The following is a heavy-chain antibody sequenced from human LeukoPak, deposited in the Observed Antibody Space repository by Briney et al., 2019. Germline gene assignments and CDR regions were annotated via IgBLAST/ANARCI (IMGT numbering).Heavy chain of an antibody. D-gene: IGHD2-8*01. CDR3: ARDCSNSLCYADY. Sequence: GSLRLSCSASGXTFSTYWMTWVRQAPGKGLEWVAMIKQDGSEKYYVDSVKGRFTISRDNAKNSLYMQMNSLRAEDTAVYYCARDCSNSLCYADYWGQGTLVTVSS. CDR2: IKQDGSEK. CDR1: GXTFSTYW. J-gene: IGHJ4*02. V-gene: IGHV3-7*05.